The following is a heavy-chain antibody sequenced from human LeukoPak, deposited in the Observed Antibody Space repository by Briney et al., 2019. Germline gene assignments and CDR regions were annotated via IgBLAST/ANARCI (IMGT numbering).Heavy chain of an antibody. J-gene: IGHJ3*02. Sequence: RPSETLSLTCTVSGGSISSYYWSWIRQPAGKGLEWIGRIYTSGSTNYNPSLKSRVTMSVDTSKNQFSLKLSSMTAADTAVYYCARDGDTAMILFAFDIWGQGTMVTVSS. V-gene: IGHV4-4*07. CDR3: ARDGDTAMILFAFDI. D-gene: IGHD5-18*01. CDR2: IYTSGST. CDR1: GGSISSYY.